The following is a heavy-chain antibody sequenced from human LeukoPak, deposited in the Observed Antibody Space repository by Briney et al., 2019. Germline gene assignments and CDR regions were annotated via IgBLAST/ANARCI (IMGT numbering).Heavy chain of an antibody. J-gene: IGHJ4*02. Sequence: SETLSLTCTVSGGSISSSSYSWGWIRQPPGKGLEWIGSIYYSGSTYYNPSLKSRVTISVDTSKNQFSLKLSSVTAADTDVYYCARQLGYCSSTSCYADKVDYWGQGTLVTVSS. CDR2: IYYSGST. D-gene: IGHD2-2*01. CDR3: ARQLGYCSSTSCYADKVDY. CDR1: GGSISSSSYS. V-gene: IGHV4-39*01.